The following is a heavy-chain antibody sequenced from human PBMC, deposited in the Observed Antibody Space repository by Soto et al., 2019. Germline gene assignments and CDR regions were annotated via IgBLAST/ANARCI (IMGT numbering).Heavy chain of an antibody. CDR3: GRGPSPRAPAGGTPYYYALDV. CDR2: MNPINGAT. V-gene: IGHV1-8*02. D-gene: IGHD6-13*01. J-gene: IGHJ6*02. Sequence: GASVKVSCKASGYDFTAYDINWVGQASGQGLEWRGWMNPINGATGSARRFQGRVSMTRNTATGTAYLELTSLRSDDTAVYYCGRGPSPRAPAGGTPYYYALDVWGQGTTVTVSS. CDR1: GYDFTAYD.